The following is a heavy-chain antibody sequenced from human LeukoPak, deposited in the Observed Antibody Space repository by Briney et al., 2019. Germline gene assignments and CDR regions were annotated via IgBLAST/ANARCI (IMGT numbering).Heavy chain of an antibody. CDR2: FDPEDGET. CDR1: GYTFTSYY. D-gene: IGHD6-19*01. J-gene: IGHJ4*02. Sequence: ASVKVSCKASGYTFTSYYMHWVRQAPGKGLEWMGGFDPEDGETIYAQKFQGRVTMTEDTSTDTAYMELSSLRSEDTAVYYCATMRWLVRYFDYWGQGTLVTVSS. CDR3: ATMRWLVRYFDY. V-gene: IGHV1-24*01.